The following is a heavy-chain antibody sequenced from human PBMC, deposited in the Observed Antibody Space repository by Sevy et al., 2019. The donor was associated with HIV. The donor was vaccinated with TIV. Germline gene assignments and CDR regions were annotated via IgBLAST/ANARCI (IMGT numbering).Heavy chain of an antibody. V-gene: IGHV3-30*04. J-gene: IGHJ5*02. CDR1: GLSINTYA. Sequence: GGSLRLSCAASGLSINTYAMHWVRQAPGKGLEWVAVISYDGSNKYYADSVKGRFTISRDNSKNTLHLEMNSLRAEDTAVYYCAKCLTPVTNQWSFDPWGQGTLVTVSS. D-gene: IGHD4-17*01. CDR2: ISYDGSNK. CDR3: AKCLTPVTNQWSFDP.